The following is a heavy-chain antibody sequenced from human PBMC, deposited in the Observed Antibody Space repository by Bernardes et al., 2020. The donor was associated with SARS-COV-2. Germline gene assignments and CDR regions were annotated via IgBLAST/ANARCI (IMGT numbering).Heavy chain of an antibody. V-gene: IGHV4-31*03. D-gene: IGHD3-10*01. CDR1: GGSISSGGYY. CDR3: ARGITMVRGVIATAGHFDY. CDR2: IYYSGST. J-gene: IGHJ4*02. Sequence: TLSLTCTVSGGSISSGGYYWSWIRQHPGKGLEWNGYIYYSGSTYYNPSLKSRVTISVDTSKNQFSLKLSSVTAADTAVYYCARGITMVRGVIATAGHFDYWGQGTLVTVSS.